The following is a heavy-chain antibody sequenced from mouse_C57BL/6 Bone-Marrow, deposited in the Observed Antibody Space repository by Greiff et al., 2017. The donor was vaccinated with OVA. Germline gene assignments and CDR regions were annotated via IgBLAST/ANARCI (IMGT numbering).Heavy chain of an antibody. CDR2: IWSGGST. CDR3: ARLLWAY. CDR1: GFSLTSYG. J-gene: IGHJ3*01. V-gene: IGHV2-2*01. D-gene: IGHD2-1*01. Sequence: VQLVESGPGLVQPSQSLSITCTVSGFSLTSYGVHWVRQSPGKGLEWLGVIWSGGSTDYNAAFISRLSISKDNSKSQVFFKMNSLQADDTAIYYCARLLWAYWGQGTLVTVSA.